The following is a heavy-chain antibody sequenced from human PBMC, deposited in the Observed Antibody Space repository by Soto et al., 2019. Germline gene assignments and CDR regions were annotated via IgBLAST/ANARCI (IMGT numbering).Heavy chain of an antibody. CDR2: INAGNGNT. D-gene: IGHD3-3*01. Sequence: ASLKVSCKASGYTFTSYAMHWVRQAPGQRLEWMGWINAGNGNTKYSQKFQGRVTITRDTSASTAYMELSSLRSEDTAVYYCARDYDFWSGKYNWFDPWGQGTLVNVSS. V-gene: IGHV1-3*01. CDR1: GYTFTSYA. CDR3: ARDYDFWSGKYNWFDP. J-gene: IGHJ5*02.